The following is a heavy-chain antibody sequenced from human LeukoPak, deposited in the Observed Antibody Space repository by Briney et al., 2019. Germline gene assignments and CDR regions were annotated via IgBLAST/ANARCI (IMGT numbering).Heavy chain of an antibody. CDR3: ARDRVTRDVFDI. D-gene: IGHD2-21*02. Sequence: ASVKVSCKASGYTFTGYYMHWVRQAPGQGLEWMGWINPNSGGTNYAQKFQGRVTMTRDTSISTAYMELSRLRSDDTAVYYCARDRVTRDVFDIWGQGTMVTVSS. CDR2: INPNSGGT. CDR1: GYTFTGYY. V-gene: IGHV1-2*02. J-gene: IGHJ3*02.